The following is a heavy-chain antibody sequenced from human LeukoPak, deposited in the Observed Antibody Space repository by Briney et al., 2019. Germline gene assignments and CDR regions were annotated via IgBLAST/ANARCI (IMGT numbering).Heavy chain of an antibody. CDR2: IYYSGST. Sequence: SETLSLTCTVSGGSISSSSYYWGWIRQPPGKGLEWIGSIYYSGSTYYNPSLKSRVTISVDTSKNQFSLKLSSVTAADTAVYYCARQVVSSGWYGWFDPWGQGTLVTVSS. D-gene: IGHD6-19*01. J-gene: IGHJ5*02. V-gene: IGHV4-39*07. CDR1: GGSISSSSYY. CDR3: ARQVVSSGWYGWFDP.